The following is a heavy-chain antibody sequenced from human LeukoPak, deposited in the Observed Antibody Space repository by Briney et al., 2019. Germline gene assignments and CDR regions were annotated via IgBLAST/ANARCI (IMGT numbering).Heavy chain of an antibody. D-gene: IGHD3-16*01. CDR3: ARVRYRLAETYIDY. Sequence: ASVKVSCKASGYIFTSYAMNWVRQAPGQGLEWMGWINPNSGDTNYAQKFQGRVTMTRDTSISTAYMELSRLRSDDTAVYYCARVRYRLAETYIDYWGQGTLVTVSS. CDR1: GYIFTSYA. CDR2: INPNSGDT. J-gene: IGHJ4*02. V-gene: IGHV1-2*02.